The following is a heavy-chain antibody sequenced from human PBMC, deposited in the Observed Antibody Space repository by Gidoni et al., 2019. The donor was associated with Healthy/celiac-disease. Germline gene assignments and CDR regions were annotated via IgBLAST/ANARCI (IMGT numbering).Heavy chain of an antibody. CDR2: IRSKANSYAT. CDR1: GFTFSGSA. CDR3: TTLSGDGDFDY. V-gene: IGHV3-73*01. Sequence: EVQLVEYGGGLVLPGGSLQLSRAASGFTFSGSAMHWVRQASGKGLEWVGRIRSKANSYATAYAASVKGRFTISRDDSKNTSYLQMNSLKTEDTAVYYCTTLSGDGDFDYWGQGTLVTVSS. J-gene: IGHJ4*02. D-gene: IGHD3-10*01.